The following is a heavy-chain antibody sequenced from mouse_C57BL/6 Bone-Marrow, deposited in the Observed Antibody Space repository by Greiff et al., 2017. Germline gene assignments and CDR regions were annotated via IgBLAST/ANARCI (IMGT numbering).Heavy chain of an antibody. CDR1: GFTFSDYY. D-gene: IGHD1-1*01. CDR3: ARVTTVDWYFDG. V-gene: IGHV5-16*01. CDR2: INYDGSST. Sequence: EVKLVESEGGLVQPGSSMKLSCTASGFTFSDYYMAWVRQVPEKGLEWVANINYDGSSTYYLDSLKSRFIISRDNAKNILYLQMSSLKSEDTATYYCARVTTVDWYFDGWGTGTTVTVSS. J-gene: IGHJ1*03.